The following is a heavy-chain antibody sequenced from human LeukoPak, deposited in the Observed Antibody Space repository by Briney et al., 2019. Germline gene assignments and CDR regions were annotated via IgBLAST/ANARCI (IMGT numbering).Heavy chain of an antibody. D-gene: IGHD4-17*01. CDR1: GFTFSSYA. CDR3: ARDGDHYGDLDAFDI. J-gene: IGHJ3*02. V-gene: IGHV3-30-3*01. CDR2: ISYDGSNK. Sequence: GRSLRLSCAASGFTFSSYAMHWVRQAPGKGLEWVAVISYDGSNKYYADSVKGRFTISRDNSKNTLYLQMNSLRAEDTAVYYCARDGDHYGDLDAFDIWGQGTMVTVSS.